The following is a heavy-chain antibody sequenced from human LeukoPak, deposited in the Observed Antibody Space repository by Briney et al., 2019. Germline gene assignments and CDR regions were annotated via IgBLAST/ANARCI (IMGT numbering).Heavy chain of an antibody. CDR3: ARDRNFWGYYHYIGV. J-gene: IGHJ6*03. Sequence: GGSLRLSCAASGFTFSNYAMHWLRQAPGKGLEYVSAISSNWGSTYYGNSVKGRFAISSDNSKSTLFLQIGRLRDEDTDVYFCARDRNFWGYYHYIGVWGKRTTVTVSS. D-gene: IGHD3-3*01. V-gene: IGHV3-64*01. CDR1: GFTFSNYA. CDR2: ISSNWGST.